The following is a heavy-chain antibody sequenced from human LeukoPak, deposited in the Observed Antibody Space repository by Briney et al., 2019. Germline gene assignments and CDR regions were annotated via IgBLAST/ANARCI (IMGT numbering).Heavy chain of an antibody. CDR1: GFPFSSYW. V-gene: IGHV3-7*01. J-gene: IGHJ4*02. CDR2: IKQDGSEK. CDR3: ARVARDGYNQGDY. D-gene: IGHD5-24*01. Sequence: GGSLRLSFAASGFPFSSYWMSWVRQAPGKGLEGVANIKQDGSEKYYVDSVKGRFTISRDNAKNSLYLQMNSLRAEDTAVYYCARVARDGYNQGDYWGQGTLVTVSS.